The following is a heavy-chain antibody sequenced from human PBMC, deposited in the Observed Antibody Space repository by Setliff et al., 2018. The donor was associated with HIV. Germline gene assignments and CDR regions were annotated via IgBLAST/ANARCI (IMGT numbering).Heavy chain of an antibody. D-gene: IGHD6-19*01. CDR1: GYTFKSKD. CDR2: MNPNSGNT. CDR3: ARGAWYSSGWYSSRYMDV. V-gene: IGHV1-8*02. Sequence: ASVKVSSKPSGYTFKSKDINWVRQATGQGLGWMGWMNPNSGNTGYAQKFQGRVTMTRDTSISTAYMELSSLRSDDTAVYYCARGAWYSSGWYSSRYMDVWGKGTTVTVSS. J-gene: IGHJ6*03.